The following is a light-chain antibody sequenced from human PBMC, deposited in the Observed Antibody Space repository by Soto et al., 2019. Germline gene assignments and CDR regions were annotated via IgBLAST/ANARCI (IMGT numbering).Light chain of an antibody. Sequence: ETVMTQSPDTLSVSPGEIATLSGSASRDVSTNLAWFQQKPGQTPRLVLYGASKRATGIPARFSGSGSGTHFTLTISSLQSEDFGVYYCQHYNNWPPYSFGQGTKVDI. V-gene: IGKV3-15*01. CDR1: RDVSTN. CDR3: QHYNNWPPYS. CDR2: GAS. J-gene: IGKJ2*03.